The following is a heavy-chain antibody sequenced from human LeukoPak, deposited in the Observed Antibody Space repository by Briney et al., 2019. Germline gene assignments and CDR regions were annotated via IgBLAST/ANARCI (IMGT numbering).Heavy chain of an antibody. V-gene: IGHV3-30*02. CDR3: ARRTALWFADY. J-gene: IGHJ4*02. Sequence: GGSLRLSCAASGFTFNTYGIHWVRQAPGKGLEWVAFIRYDGSNKYYADSVKGRFTISRDNSKNTLYLQMSSLRAEDTAVYYCARRTALWFADYWGQGTLVTVSS. D-gene: IGHD3-10*01. CDR2: IRYDGSNK. CDR1: GFTFNTYG.